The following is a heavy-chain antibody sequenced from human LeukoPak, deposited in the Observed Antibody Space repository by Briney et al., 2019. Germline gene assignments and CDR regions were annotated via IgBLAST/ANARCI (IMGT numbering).Heavy chain of an antibody. CDR2: ISAYNGNT. Sequence: ASVRVSSKASGYTFTIYVISWVRQAPGQGVEWMGCISAYNGNTNYAQKLRGRVTMTTDTSTSTAYMELRGLRSDDNAVYYCARGLSSTPKNWFDHWGQGTLVTVSS. CDR3: ARGLSSTPKNWFDH. V-gene: IGHV1-18*01. CDR1: GYTFTIYV. J-gene: IGHJ5*02. D-gene: IGHD5/OR15-5a*01.